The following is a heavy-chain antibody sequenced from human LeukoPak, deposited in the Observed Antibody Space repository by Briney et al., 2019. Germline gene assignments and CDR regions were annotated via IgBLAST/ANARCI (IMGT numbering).Heavy chain of an antibody. CDR3: AGNTAMVKYYYYYYMDV. D-gene: IGHD5-18*01. CDR2: IIPIFGTA. J-gene: IGHJ6*03. V-gene: IGHV1-69*06. Sequence: SVKVSCKASGYTFTSYGISWVRQAPGQGLEWMGGIIPIFGTANYAQKFQGRVTITADKSTSTAYMEPSSLRSEDTAVYYCAGNTAMVKYYYYYYMDVWGKGTTVTVSS. CDR1: GYTFTSYG.